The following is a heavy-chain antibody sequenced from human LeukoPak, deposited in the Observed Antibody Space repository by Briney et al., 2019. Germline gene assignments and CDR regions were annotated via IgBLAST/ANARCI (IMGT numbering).Heavy chain of an antibody. CDR1: GYTFTSFA. V-gene: IGHV1-3*01. CDR3: ARVSDDSGWNFDY. Sequence: ASVKVSCKASGYTFTSFAVHWVRQAPGQRLEWMGWINAGTGNRKYSQKFQDRVTITRETSATTAYMELSSLTSEDTAVYYCARVSDDSGWNFDYWGQGTLVTVSS. CDR2: INAGTGNR. J-gene: IGHJ4*02. D-gene: IGHD6-19*01.